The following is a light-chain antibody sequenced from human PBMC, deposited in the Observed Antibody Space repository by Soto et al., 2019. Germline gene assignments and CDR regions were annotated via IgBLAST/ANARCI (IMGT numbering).Light chain of an antibody. Sequence: DIQMTQSPSSLSASVGDRVTITCGASQSISSYLNWYQQKPGKAPKLLIYAASTLQNEVPSRFSGSGSGTDFTLIISSLQPEDFATYYCQQSYNTPRTFGQGTKVDIK. CDR2: AAS. CDR3: QQSYNTPRT. CDR1: QSISSY. V-gene: IGKV1-39*01. J-gene: IGKJ1*01.